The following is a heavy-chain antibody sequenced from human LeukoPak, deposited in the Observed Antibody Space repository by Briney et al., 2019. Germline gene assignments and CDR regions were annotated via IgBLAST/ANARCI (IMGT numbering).Heavy chain of an antibody. Sequence: SQTLSLTCTVSGDSVTSGGYYWNWIRQHPGKGLEWIGYIYYTGSTNYNPSLKSRINISADTSKNKFSLKLKSVTAADTAIYYCARSGLYYPGSGSFDYWGQGALVTVSS. CDR1: GDSVTSGGYY. CDR3: ARSGLYYPGSGSFDY. D-gene: IGHD3-10*01. V-gene: IGHV4-31*03. J-gene: IGHJ4*02. CDR2: IYYTGST.